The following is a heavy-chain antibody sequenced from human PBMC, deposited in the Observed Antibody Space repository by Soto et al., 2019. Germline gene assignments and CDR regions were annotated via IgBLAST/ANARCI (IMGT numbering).Heavy chain of an antibody. CDR1: GFTFSSYG. Sequence: LRLSCAASGFTFSSYGMHWVRQAPGKGLEWVAVISYDGSNKYYADSVKGRFTISRDNSKNTLYLQMNSLRAEDTAVYYCAKADHMYCGGDCYNDYGMDVWGQGTTVTVSS. CDR2: ISYDGSNK. J-gene: IGHJ6*02. D-gene: IGHD2-21*02. CDR3: AKADHMYCGGDCYNDYGMDV. V-gene: IGHV3-30*18.